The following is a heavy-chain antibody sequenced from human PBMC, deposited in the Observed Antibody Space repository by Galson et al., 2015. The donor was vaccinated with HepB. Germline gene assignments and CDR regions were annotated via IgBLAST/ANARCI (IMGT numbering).Heavy chain of an antibody. Sequence: SLRLSCAASGFTFSSYAMHWVRQAPGKGLEWVAVISYDGSNKYYADSVKGRFTISRDNSKNTLYLQMNSLRAEDTAVYYCARGGGCSSTSCYFGDWYYFDYWGQGTLVTVSS. CDR1: GFTFSSYA. CDR3: ARGGGCSSTSCYFGDWYYFDY. D-gene: IGHD2-2*01. J-gene: IGHJ4*02. CDR2: ISYDGSNK. V-gene: IGHV3-30-3*01.